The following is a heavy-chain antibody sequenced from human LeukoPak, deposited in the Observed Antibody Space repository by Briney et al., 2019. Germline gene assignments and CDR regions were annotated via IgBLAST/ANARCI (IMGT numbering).Heavy chain of an antibody. CDR2: IYPGDSDT. V-gene: IGHV5-51*01. CDR1: GYSFTSYW. CDR3: ARGGGFSSTGCPPFDY. J-gene: IGHJ4*02. Sequence: GESLKISCKGSGYSFTSYWIGWVRQMPGKGLEWMGIIYPGDSDTRYSPPFQGQVTISADKSISTAYLQWSSLKASDTALYYCARGGGFSSTGCPPFDYWGGETLVTVSS. D-gene: IGHD2-2*01.